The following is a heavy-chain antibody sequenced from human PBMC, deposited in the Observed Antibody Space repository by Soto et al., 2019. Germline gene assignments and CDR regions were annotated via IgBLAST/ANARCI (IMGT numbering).Heavy chain of an antibody. D-gene: IGHD6-6*01. J-gene: IGHJ4*02. CDR1: GGTFCSSA. CDR3: GRGEQLGY. Sequence: QVQLVQSGAEVKKPESSVKVSCKASGGTFCSSAISWVRQAPGQELEWMGGIIPIFDTANYAQKFQGRVTITADESTSIAYMELSSLRSEDKDVYYCGRGEQLGYWGQGTLVTVSS. V-gene: IGHV1-69*01. CDR2: IIPIFDTA.